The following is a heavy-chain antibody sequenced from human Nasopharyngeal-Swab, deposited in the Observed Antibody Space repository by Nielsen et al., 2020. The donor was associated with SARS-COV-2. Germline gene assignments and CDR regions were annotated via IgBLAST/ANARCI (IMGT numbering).Heavy chain of an antibody. Sequence: WVRQAPVQGLEWMGGFDPEDGETIYAQKFQGRVTMTEDTSTDTAYMELSSLRSEDTAVYYCATIFYSSSIYFDYWGQGTLVTVSS. D-gene: IGHD6-6*01. CDR2: FDPEDGET. V-gene: IGHV1-24*01. CDR3: ATIFYSSSIYFDY. J-gene: IGHJ4*02.